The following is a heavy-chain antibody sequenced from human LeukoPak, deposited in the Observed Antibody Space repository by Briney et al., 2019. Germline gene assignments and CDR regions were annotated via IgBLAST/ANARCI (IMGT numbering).Heavy chain of an antibody. V-gene: IGHV1-69*05. Sequence: SVKVSCKVSGYIFTELSMHWVRQAPGRGLEWMGGIIPIFGTANYAQKFQGRVTITTDESTSTAYMELSSLRSEDTAVYYCARDQDSSSSRGAFDIWGQGTMVTVSS. CDR1: GYIFTELS. J-gene: IGHJ3*02. D-gene: IGHD6-13*01. CDR3: ARDQDSSSSRGAFDI. CDR2: IIPIFGTA.